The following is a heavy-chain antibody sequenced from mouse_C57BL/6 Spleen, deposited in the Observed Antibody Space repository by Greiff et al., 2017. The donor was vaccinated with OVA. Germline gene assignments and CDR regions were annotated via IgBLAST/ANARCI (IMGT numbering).Heavy chain of an antibody. D-gene: IGHD3-1*01. CDR1: GYTFTSYW. CDR3: ARSGGYYFDY. V-gene: IGHV1-64*01. Sequence: VQLQQPGAELVKPGASVKLSCKASGYTFTSYWMHWVKQRPGQGLEWIGMIHPNSGSTNYNEKFKSKATLTVDKSSRTAYMQLSSLTSEDSAVYYCARSGGYYFDYWGQGTTLTVSS. J-gene: IGHJ2*01. CDR2: IHPNSGST.